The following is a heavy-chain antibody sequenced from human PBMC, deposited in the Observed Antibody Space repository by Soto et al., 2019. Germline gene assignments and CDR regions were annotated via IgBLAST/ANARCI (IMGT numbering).Heavy chain of an antibody. CDR2: IYHSGNT. V-gene: IGHV4-30-2*01. J-gene: IGHJ5*02. D-gene: IGHD2-15*01. CDR3: ARDRYCSGGGCYGFDP. CDR1: GDSISSGSYS. Sequence: SETLSLTCAVSGDSISSGSYSWNWIRQPPGKGLEWIGYIYHSGNTYYNPSLKSRVTISVDMSKNQFSLKLSSVTAADTAVYYCARDRYCSGGGCYGFDPWGQGTLVTVSS.